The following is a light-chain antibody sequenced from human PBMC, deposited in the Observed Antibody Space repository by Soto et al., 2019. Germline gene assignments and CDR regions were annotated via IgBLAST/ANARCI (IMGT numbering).Light chain of an antibody. Sequence: QAVVTQEPSLTVSPGGTVTLPCGSSTGAVTSGHYPYWFQQKPGQAPKTLIYDTSNKHSWTPARFSGSLLGGKAALTLSGALPEDEAEYYCLLSYSGALYVFGTGTKLTVL. CDR2: DTS. V-gene: IGLV7-46*01. CDR1: TGAVTSGHY. J-gene: IGLJ1*01. CDR3: LLSYSGALYV.